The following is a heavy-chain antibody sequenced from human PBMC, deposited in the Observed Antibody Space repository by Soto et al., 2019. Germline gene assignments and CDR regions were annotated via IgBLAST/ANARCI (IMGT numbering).Heavy chain of an antibody. Sequence: GESLKISCAASGFTFSSYGMHWVRQAPGKGLEWVAVISYDGSNKYYADSVKGRFTISRDNSKNTLYLQMNSLRAEDTAVYYCAKDREYSYGYRSGLYYYYYYGMDVWGQGTTVTVSS. V-gene: IGHV3-30*18. D-gene: IGHD5-18*01. CDR2: ISYDGSNK. CDR3: AKDREYSYGYRSGLYYYYYYGMDV. J-gene: IGHJ6*02. CDR1: GFTFSSYG.